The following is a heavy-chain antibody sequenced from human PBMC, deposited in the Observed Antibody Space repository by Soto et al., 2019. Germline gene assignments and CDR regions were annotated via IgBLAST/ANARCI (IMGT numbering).Heavy chain of an antibody. CDR3: ARDPAPAARFFYHMDV. J-gene: IGHJ6*03. D-gene: IGHD2-2*01. V-gene: IGHV3-33*01. Sequence: QVQLVESGGGVVQPGRSLRLSCAASGFSFSRNGMHWVRQAPGKGLEWVAVIWYNGNNRYYAESVKGRFTISRDNSKDTLYLEMSGLRVEDTALYYCARDPAPAARFFYHMDVWGKGTMVTVSS. CDR2: IWYNGNNR. CDR1: GFSFSRNG.